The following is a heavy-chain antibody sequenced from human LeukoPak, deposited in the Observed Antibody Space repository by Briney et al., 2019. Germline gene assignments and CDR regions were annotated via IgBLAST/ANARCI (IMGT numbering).Heavy chain of an antibody. CDR3: AKVHRIAVAVFDY. Sequence: PGGSLRLSCAASGFTFSSSAMSWVRQVPGKGLEWVSGISASGGSTSYADSVRGRFTISRDNSKNTLYVQMNSLRDEDTAVYYCAKVHRIAVAVFDYWGQGTLVTVSS. V-gene: IGHV3-23*01. CDR1: GFTFSSSA. CDR2: ISASGGST. J-gene: IGHJ4*02. D-gene: IGHD6-19*01.